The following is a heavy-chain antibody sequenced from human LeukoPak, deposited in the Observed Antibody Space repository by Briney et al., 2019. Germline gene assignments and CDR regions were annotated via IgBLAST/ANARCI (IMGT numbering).Heavy chain of an antibody. CDR1: GYSFTTYW. CDR3: ARRSSSSSSDWFDP. Sequence: GESLKISCRGSGYSFTTYWIGWVRQMPGKGLEWMGIIYPGDSDTRYSPSFQGQVTMSADKSISTAYLQWTTLKALDTAMYYCARRSSSSSSDWFDPWAREHWSPSP. CDR2: IYPGDSDT. D-gene: IGHD6-6*01. V-gene: IGHV5-51*01. J-gene: IGHJ5*02.